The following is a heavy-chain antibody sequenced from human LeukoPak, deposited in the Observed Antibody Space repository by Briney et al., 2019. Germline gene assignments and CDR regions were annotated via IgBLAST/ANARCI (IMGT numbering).Heavy chain of an antibody. CDR1: GYTFTSYG. Sequence: ASVKVSCKASGYTFTSYGISWVRQAPGQGLEWMGGIMSIFGSPKYAQKFQGRVTITADESTNTAYIELSSLTSDDTAVYCATERAVALQNWFDPWGQGTLVTVSS. V-gene: IGHV1-69*13. D-gene: IGHD6-19*01. CDR3: ATERAVALQNWFDP. J-gene: IGHJ5*02. CDR2: IMSIFGSP.